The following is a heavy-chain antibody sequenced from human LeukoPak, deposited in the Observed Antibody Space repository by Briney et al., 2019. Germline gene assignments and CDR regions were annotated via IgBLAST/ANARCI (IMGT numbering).Heavy chain of an antibody. CDR3: ARGDIVVVPAAPNDY. V-gene: IGHV1-18*01. CDR1: GYTFTSYG. CDR2: ISAYNGNT. Sequence: ASVKVSCKASGYTFTSYGISWVRQAPGQGLEWMGWISAYNGNTNYAQKLQGRVTMTTDTSTSTAYMELRSLRSDDTAAYYCARGDIVVVPAAPNDYWGQGTLVTVSS. J-gene: IGHJ4*02. D-gene: IGHD2-2*01.